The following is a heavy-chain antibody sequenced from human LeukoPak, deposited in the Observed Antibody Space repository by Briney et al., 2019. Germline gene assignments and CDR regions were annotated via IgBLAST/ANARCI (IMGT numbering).Heavy chain of an antibody. V-gene: IGHV3-74*01. Sequence: GGSLRLSCAASGFTFSRNWMLWVRQAPGKGLVWVSRINSDGSSTTYADSVKGRFTTSRDNTKNTLYLQMESLRAEDTAVYYYARGIADLDYWGRGALVTVSS. CDR1: GFTFSRNW. D-gene: IGHD2-21*01. CDR2: INSDGSST. CDR3: ARGIADLDY. J-gene: IGHJ4*02.